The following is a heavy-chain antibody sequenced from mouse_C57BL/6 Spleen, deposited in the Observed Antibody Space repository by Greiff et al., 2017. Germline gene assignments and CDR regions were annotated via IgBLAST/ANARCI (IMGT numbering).Heavy chain of an antibody. Sequence: EVQLQQSGAELVKPGASVKLSCTASGFNFKGYCMHWVKQRTEQGLEWIGRINPGDGGTNYPPKFQGKATMTADTSSNTAYMQLSSLTSEDTAVYYCAREDNYGYFDYWGQGTTLTVSS. CDR1: GFNFKGYC. CDR3: AREDNYGYFDY. D-gene: IGHD1-1*01. J-gene: IGHJ2*01. V-gene: IGHV14-2*01. CDR2: INPGDGGT.